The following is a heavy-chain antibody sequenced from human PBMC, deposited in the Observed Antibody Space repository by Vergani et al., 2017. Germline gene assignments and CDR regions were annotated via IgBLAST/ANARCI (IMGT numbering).Heavy chain of an antibody. CDR2: INHSGST. Sequence: QVQLQQWGAGLLKPSETLSLTCAVYGGSFSGYYWSWIRQPPGKGLEWIGEINHSGSTNYNPSLKSRVTISVDTSKNQFSLKLSSVTAADTAVYYCARGEAAGIFDYWGQGTLVTVSS. CDR3: ARGEAAGIFDY. V-gene: IGHV4-34*01. CDR1: GGSFSGYY. J-gene: IGHJ4*02. D-gene: IGHD6-13*01.